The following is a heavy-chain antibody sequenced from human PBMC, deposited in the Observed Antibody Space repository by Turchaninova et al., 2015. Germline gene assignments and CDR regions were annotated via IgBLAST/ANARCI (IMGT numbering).Heavy chain of an antibody. CDR1: EGTFSSYG. J-gene: IGHJ6*03. CDR3: ARGGTSLYYSYMDV. Sequence: QVQLVQSGAEVKKPGSSVRVSCKASEGTFSSYGINWVRQAPGQGLEWMGGIIPIFGTANYAQKIQARVTITADTSTSTAYMELSSLTSEDTAVYFCARGGTSLYYSYMDVWGKGTTVTVS. CDR2: IIPIFGTA. V-gene: IGHV1-69*06. D-gene: IGHD2-2*01.